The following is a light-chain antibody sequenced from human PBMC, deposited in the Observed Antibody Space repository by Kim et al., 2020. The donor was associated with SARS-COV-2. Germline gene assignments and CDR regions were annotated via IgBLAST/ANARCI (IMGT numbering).Light chain of an antibody. CDR3: QQYNSWPPLT. V-gene: IGKV3-15*01. J-gene: IGKJ1*01. CDR1: QSVSNN. Sequence: EIVMTQSPGTLSVSPGDRATLSCRASQSVSNNLAWYQQKPGQAPRLLMYDVSSRATGVSGRFSGSGSGTEFTLTISSLQSEDFAVYYCQQYNSWPPLTFGQGTKVDIK. CDR2: DVS.